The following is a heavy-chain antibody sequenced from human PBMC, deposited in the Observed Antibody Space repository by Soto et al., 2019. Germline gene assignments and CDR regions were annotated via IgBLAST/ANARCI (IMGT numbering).Heavy chain of an antibody. Sequence: QVQLVQSGAEVKKPGSSVKVSCKASGGTFSSYAISCVRQAPGQGLEWLGGIIPIFGTANYAQKFQGRVTITADESTSTAYMELSSLRSEETSVYYCARDQRREPKEFHWFDPCGQGTLVTVSS. V-gene: IGHV1-69*01. CDR3: ARDQRREPKEFHWFDP. CDR2: IIPIFGTA. CDR1: GGTFSSYA. D-gene: IGHD1-26*01. J-gene: IGHJ5*02.